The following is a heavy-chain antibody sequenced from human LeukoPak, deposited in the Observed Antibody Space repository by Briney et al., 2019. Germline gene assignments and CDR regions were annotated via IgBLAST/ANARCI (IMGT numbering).Heavy chain of an antibody. J-gene: IGHJ2*01. V-gene: IGHV3-21*01. CDR1: GFHFSNFG. D-gene: IGHD2-8*01. CDR2: ISSSSSYI. Sequence: GGSLRLSCAASGFHFSNFGMNWVRQAPGKGLEWVSSISSSSSYIYYADSVKGRFTISRDNAKNSLYLQMISLRAEHTAVYYCARDGNDIVLMVYAPGAPNDLWGRGTLVTVSS. CDR3: ARDGNDIVLMVYAPGAPNDL.